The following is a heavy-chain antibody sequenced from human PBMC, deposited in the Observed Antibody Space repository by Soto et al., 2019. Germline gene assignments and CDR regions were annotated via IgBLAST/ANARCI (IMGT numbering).Heavy chain of an antibody. V-gene: IGHV3-23*01. CDR3: AKEFITMVRGVIIKGVDAFDI. CDR1: GFTFSSYA. Sequence: GGSLRLSCAASGFTFSSYAMSWVRQAPGKGLEWVSAISGSGGSTYYADSVKGRFTISRDNSKNTLYLQMNSLRAEDTAVYYCAKEFITMVRGVIIKGVDAFDIWGQGTMVTVSS. J-gene: IGHJ3*02. D-gene: IGHD3-10*01. CDR2: ISGSGGST.